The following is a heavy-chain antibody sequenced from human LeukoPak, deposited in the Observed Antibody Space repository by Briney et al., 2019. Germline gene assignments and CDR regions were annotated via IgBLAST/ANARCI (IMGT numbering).Heavy chain of an antibody. CDR1: GFTFSSYT. CDR2: ISSSSSYI. Sequence: GGSLRLSCAASGFTFSSYTMNWVRQAPGKGLEWVSLISSSSSYIYYADSVKGRFTISRDNAKNSLHLQMNSLRAEDTAVYYCARGGSGNYYTLFDYWGQGTLVTVS. D-gene: IGHD3-10*01. CDR3: ARGGSGNYYTLFDY. J-gene: IGHJ4*02. V-gene: IGHV3-21*01.